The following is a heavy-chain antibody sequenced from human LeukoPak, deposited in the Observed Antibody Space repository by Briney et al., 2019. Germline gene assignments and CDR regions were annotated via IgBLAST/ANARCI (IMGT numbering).Heavy chain of an antibody. D-gene: IGHD3-22*01. CDR1: GFTFNNYW. J-gene: IGHJ4*02. Sequence: GGSLRLSCAASGFTFNNYWMHWVRQAPGEALMWVSRIKSDGSSTTYADSVKGRFTISRDNAKNTLYLQMNSLRAEDTAVYYCAKAPYYYDSDYWGQGTLVTVSS. CDR2: IKSDGSST. CDR3: AKAPYYYDSDY. V-gene: IGHV3-74*01.